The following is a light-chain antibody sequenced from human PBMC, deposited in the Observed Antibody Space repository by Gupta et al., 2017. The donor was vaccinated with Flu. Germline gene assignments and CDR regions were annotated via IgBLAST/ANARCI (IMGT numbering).Light chain of an antibody. CDR3: QQYDNIPRT. CDR1: QDISNY. CDR2: DAS. J-gene: IGKJ1*01. Sequence: IHITQSPSSLSASVGDRITITCQASQDISNYLNWYQQKTGKAPKRLIYDASNLETGGPSRFSGSGSGTEVTSTISSMQPEDNATDYCQQYDNIPRTFGQGTKVEIK. V-gene: IGKV1-33*01.